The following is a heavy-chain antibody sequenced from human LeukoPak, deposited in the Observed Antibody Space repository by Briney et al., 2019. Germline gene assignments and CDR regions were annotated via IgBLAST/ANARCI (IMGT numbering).Heavy chain of an antibody. CDR2: ISWNSGSI. V-gene: IGHV3-9*01. D-gene: IGHD5-24*01. J-gene: IGHJ5*02. CDR3: AREEMTTNLRWFDP. CDR1: GFTFDDYA. Sequence: GGSLRLSCAASGFTFDDYAMHWVRQAPGKGLEWVSGISWNSGSIGYADSVKGRFTISRDNAKNSLYLQMNSLRAEDTAVYYCAREEMTTNLRWFDPWGQGTLVTVSS.